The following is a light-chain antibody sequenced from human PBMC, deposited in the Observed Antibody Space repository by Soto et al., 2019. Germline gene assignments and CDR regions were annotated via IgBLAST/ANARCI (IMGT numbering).Light chain of an antibody. CDR2: TAS. V-gene: IGKV1-9*01. J-gene: IGKJ3*01. Sequence: DIQLTQSPSFLSASVGDRVTITCRASQGISNYLAWYQQKPGTAPKLLIYTASTLQFGVPSRFSGSGSGTEFTLTISSLQPEDFATYDCQQVNNYPLTFGPGTKVDIK. CDR3: QQVNNYPLT. CDR1: QGISNY.